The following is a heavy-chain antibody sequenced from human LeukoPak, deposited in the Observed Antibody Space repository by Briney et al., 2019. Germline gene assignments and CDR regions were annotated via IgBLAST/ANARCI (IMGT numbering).Heavy chain of an antibody. J-gene: IGHJ4*02. V-gene: IGHV3-23*01. CDR3: AKQPGGYYDGSGYPFDY. CDR1: GFTFSSYA. CDR2: ISGSGGST. D-gene: IGHD3-22*01. Sequence: GGSLRLSCAASGFTFSSYAMSWVRQAPGKGLEWVSAISGSGGSTYYADSVKGRFTISRDNSKNTLYLQMNSLRAEDTAVYYCAKQPGGYYDGSGYPFDYWGLGTLVTVSS.